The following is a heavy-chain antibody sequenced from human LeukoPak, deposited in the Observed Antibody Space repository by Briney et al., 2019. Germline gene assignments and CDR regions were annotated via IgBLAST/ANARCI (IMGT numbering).Heavy chain of an antibody. D-gene: IGHD3-10*01. V-gene: IGHV3-23*01. J-gene: IGHJ4*02. CDR2: IGGGGYTT. CDR1: GLTFGNYG. Sequence: PGGSLRLSCVASGLTFGNYGMNWVRQAPGKGLEWVSSIGGGGYTTYYADSVRGRFTISSDDSKNSMYLQMSSLRAEDTAIYYCAEVESSYCRIWGQGTLVTVSS. CDR3: AEVESSYCRI.